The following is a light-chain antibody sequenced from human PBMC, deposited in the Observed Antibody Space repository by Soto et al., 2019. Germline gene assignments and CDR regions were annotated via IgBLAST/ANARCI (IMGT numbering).Light chain of an antibody. CDR2: ENN. J-gene: IGLJ3*02. V-gene: IGLV1-51*02. CDR1: SSNIGNNY. CDR3: GTWDSSLSAGV. Sequence: QPVVTQPPSVSAAPGQKVTISCSGSSSNIGNNYVSWYQQLPGTAPKLLIYENNKRPSGIPDRFSGSKSGTSATLGITGLQTGDEADYYCGTWDSSLSAGVFGGGTQLTVL.